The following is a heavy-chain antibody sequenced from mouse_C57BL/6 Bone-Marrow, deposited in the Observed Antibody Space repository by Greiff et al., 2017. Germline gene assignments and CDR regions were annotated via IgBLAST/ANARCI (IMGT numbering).Heavy chain of an antibody. Sequence: EVQLQQSGPELVKPGASVKISCKASGYTFTDYYMNWVKQSHGKSLEWIGDINPNNGGTSYNQKFKGKATLTVDKSSSTAYMALRSLTSEDSAVYYCASSIYWYFDVWGTGTTVTVSS. D-gene: IGHD2-10*02. CDR1: GYTFTDYY. V-gene: IGHV1-26*01. CDR2: INPNNGGT. CDR3: ASSIYWYFDV. J-gene: IGHJ1*03.